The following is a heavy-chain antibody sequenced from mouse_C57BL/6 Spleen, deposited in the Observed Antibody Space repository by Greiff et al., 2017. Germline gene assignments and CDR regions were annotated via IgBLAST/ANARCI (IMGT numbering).Heavy chain of an antibody. CDR2: IDPEDGET. CDR1: GFNIKDYY. J-gene: IGHJ1*03. Sequence: DVHLVESGAELVKPGASVKLSCTASGFNIKDYYMHWVKQRTEQGLEWIGRIDPEDGETKYAPKFQGKATITADTSSNTAYLQLSSLTSEDTAVYYCAPTAQATYFDVWGTGTTVIVSS. D-gene: IGHD3-2*02. CDR3: APTAQATYFDV. V-gene: IGHV14-2*01.